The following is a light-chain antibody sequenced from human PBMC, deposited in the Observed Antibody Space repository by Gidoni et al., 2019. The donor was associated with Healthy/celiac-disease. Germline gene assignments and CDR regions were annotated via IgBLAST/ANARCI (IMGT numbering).Light chain of an antibody. Sequence: EIVLTQSPGTLSLSPGERASLSCRASQSLSSSYLAWYQQKPGQAPRLLIYGASSRATGIPDRFSGSGSGTDFTLTISRLEPGDFAVYYCQWYGSSPVTFGQGTKVEIK. CDR1: QSLSSSY. V-gene: IGKV3-20*01. J-gene: IGKJ1*01. CDR3: QWYGSSPVT. CDR2: GAS.